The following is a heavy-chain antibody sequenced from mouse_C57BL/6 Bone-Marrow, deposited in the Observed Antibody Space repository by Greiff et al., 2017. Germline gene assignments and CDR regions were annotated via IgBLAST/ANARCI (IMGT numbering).Heavy chain of an antibody. D-gene: IGHD1-1*01. J-gene: IGHJ1*03. CDR2: IDPSDSET. Sequence: VQLQQPGAELVRPGSSVKLSCKASGYTFTSYWMHWVKQRPIQGLEWIGNIDPSDSETHYNQKFKDKATLTVDKSSSTAYMQLSSLTSADSAVYYCARHGSSWNWYFDVWGTGTTVTVSS. CDR3: ARHGSSWNWYFDV. V-gene: IGHV1-52*01. CDR1: GYTFTSYW.